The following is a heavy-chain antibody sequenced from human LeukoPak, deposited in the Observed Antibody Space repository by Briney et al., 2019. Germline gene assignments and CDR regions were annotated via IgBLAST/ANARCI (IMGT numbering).Heavy chain of an antibody. V-gene: IGHV5-51*01. CDR2: IYPGDSDT. Sequence: GESLKISCQGSGYSFTSYWIGWVRQRPGKGLEWMGIIYPGDSDTRYSPSFQGQVTISADKSISSAYLQWSSLKASDTAMYYCARHRGSSSWYKLEIYYYYYMDVWGKGTTVTVSS. CDR1: GYSFTSYW. J-gene: IGHJ6*03. D-gene: IGHD6-13*01. CDR3: ARHRGSSSWYKLEIYYYYYMDV.